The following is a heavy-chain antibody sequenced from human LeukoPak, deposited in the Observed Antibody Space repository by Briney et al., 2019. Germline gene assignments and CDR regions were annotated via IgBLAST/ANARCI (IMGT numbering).Heavy chain of an antibody. V-gene: IGHV1-18*01. J-gene: IGHJ6*03. CDR3: ARDDNSGFNYYYYYMDV. CDR2: ISAYNGNT. D-gene: IGHD3-22*01. CDR1: GYTFTSYG. Sequence: ASVKVSCKASGYTFTSYGISWVRQAPGQGLEWMGWISAYNGNTNYAQKLQGRVTMTTDTSTSTAYMELRSLRSDDTAVYYCARDDNSGFNYYYYYMDVWGKGTTVTVSS.